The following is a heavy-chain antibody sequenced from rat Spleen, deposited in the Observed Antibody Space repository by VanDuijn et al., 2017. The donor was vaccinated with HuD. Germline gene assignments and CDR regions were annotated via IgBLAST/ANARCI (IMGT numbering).Heavy chain of an antibody. Sequence: QVQLKESGPGLVQPSQTLSLTCTVSGFSLTSYHVHWVRQPPGKGLEWMGVMWSDGDTSYNSALKSRLSISRDTSKNQVFLKMNTLQTEGPTTYYCAGAFGYPGIRGDVMDAGGKGASVTVSS. V-gene: IGHV2-32*01. D-gene: IGHD1-4*01. CDR2: MWSDGDT. CDR3: AGAFGYPGIRGDVMDA. J-gene: IGHJ4*01. CDR1: GFSLTSYH.